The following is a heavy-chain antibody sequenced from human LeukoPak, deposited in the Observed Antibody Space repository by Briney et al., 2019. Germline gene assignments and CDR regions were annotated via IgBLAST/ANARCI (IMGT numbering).Heavy chain of an antibody. J-gene: IGHJ4*02. CDR2: ISYDGSNQ. D-gene: IGHD3-9*01. V-gene: IGHV3-30-3*01. CDR1: GFTFSSYN. Sequence: AGGSLRLSCAASGFTFSSYNMHWVRQAPGKELEWVALISYDGSNQLYADSVRGRFTISRDNSKNTLQLQLNSLRVEDTAVYYCARIDILTGYAAVGDCWGQGALVTVSS. CDR3: ARIDILTGYAAVGDC.